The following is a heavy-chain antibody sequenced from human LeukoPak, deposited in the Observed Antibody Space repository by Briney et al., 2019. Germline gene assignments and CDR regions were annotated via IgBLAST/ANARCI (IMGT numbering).Heavy chain of an antibody. CDR1: GGSISSYY. CDR3: ARARQPYYYYGMDV. CDR2: IYYSGST. V-gene: IGHV4-59*01. J-gene: IGHJ6*02. Sequence: SEALSLTCTVSGGSISSYYWSWIRQPPGKGLEWIGYIYYSGSTNYNPSLKSRVTISVDTSKNQFSLKLSSVTAADTAVYYCARARQPYYYYGMDVWGQGTTVTVSS. D-gene: IGHD5-18*01.